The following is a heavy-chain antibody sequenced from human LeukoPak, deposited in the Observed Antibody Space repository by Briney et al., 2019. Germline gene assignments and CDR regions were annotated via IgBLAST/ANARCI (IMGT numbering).Heavy chain of an antibody. D-gene: IGHD5-18*01. CDR1: GFTFSSYA. J-gene: IGHJ4*02. Sequence: PGRSLRLSCAASGFTFSSYAMHWVRQAPGKGLEWVAVISYGGSNKYYADSVKGRFTISRDNSKNTLYLQMNSLRAEDTAVYYCARDGVGDTAMVYGDYWGQGTLVTVSS. V-gene: IGHV3-30-3*01. CDR3: ARDGVGDTAMVYGDY. CDR2: ISYGGSNK.